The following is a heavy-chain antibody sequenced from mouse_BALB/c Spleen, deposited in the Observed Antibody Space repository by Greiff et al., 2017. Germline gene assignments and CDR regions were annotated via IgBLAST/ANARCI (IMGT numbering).Heavy chain of an antibody. CDR2: INPSNGRT. CDR1: GYTFTSYW. Sequence: VQLQQPGAELVKPGASVKLSCKASGYTFTSYWMHWVKQRPGQGLEWIGEINPSNGRTNYNEKFKSKATLTVDKSSSTAYMQLSSLTSEDSAVYYCARGGYYGSILYYCDYWGKGTLSQSPQ. J-gene: IGHJ2*01. V-gene: IGHV1S81*02. D-gene: IGHD1-1*01. CDR3: ARGGYYGSILYYCDY.